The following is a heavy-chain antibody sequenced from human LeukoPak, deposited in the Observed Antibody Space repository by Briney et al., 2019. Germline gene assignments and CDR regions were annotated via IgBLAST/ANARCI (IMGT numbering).Heavy chain of an antibody. J-gene: IGHJ4*02. Sequence: TSETLSLTCTVSGGSISSYYWSWIRQPPGKGLEWIGYIYYSGSTNYNPSLKSRVTISVDTSKNQFSLKLSSVTAADTAVYYCARMIAVTTPYSNYFDYWGQGTLVTVSS. CDR1: GGSISSYY. CDR3: ARMIAVTTPYSNYFDY. CDR2: IYYSGST. D-gene: IGHD3-22*01. V-gene: IGHV4-59*01.